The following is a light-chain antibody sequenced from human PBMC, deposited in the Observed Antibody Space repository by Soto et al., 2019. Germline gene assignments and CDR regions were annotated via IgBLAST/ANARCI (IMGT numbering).Light chain of an antibody. CDR1: QSISSF. V-gene: IGKV1-5*01. CDR3: QQYNSYS. CDR2: HAS. Sequence: IQMTQSPSSLSASFGDRVTITCRASQSISSFLNWYQQKAGKAPKVLIYHASNLQSGVPSRFSGSGSGTEFTLTISSLQPDYLATYYCQQYNSYSFGQGTKVDIK. J-gene: IGKJ1*01.